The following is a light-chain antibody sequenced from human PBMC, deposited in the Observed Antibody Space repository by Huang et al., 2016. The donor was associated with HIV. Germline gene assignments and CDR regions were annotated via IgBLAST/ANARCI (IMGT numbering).Light chain of an antibody. V-gene: IGKV1D-13*01. CDR3: QQFNNYPH. J-gene: IGKJ4*01. CDR2: EGS. Sequence: ATQLTQSPSSLSASVGDRVVITCRARQAINSPLAWYQQKPGRAPKLLIYEGSTLESGVPTRCSGSGSGTDFTLTISSLQPEDFATYYCQQFNNYPHFGGGTKVAIK. CDR1: QAINSP.